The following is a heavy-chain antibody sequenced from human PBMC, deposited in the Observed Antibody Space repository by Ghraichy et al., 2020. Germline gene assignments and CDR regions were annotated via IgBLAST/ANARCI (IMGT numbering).Heavy chain of an antibody. Sequence: SETLSLTCAVYGGSFSGYYWSWIRQPPGKGLEWIGEINHSGSTNYNPSLKSRITISVDTSKNQFTRKLSSVTAADTAVYYCARGLRKGGVRGVIIPTRWFDPWGQGTLVTVSS. D-gene: IGHD3-10*01. CDR3: ARGLRKGGVRGVIIPTRWFDP. CDR2: INHSGST. CDR1: GGSFSGYY. V-gene: IGHV4-34*01. J-gene: IGHJ5*02.